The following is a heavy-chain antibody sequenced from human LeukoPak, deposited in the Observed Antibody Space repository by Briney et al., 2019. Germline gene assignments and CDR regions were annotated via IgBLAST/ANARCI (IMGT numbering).Heavy chain of an antibody. CDR1: GGSTSTSNFY. D-gene: IGHD1-26*01. Sequence: NPSETLSLTCTVSGGSTSTSNFYWGWIRLPPGKGLEWIGSIYYSGSTSYNPSLKSRVTISVDTSKNQFSLRLSFVTAADTAVYYCARWDSGSYFLDYWGQGTLVAVSS. V-gene: IGHV4-39*01. J-gene: IGHJ4*02. CDR2: IYYSGST. CDR3: ARWDSGSYFLDY.